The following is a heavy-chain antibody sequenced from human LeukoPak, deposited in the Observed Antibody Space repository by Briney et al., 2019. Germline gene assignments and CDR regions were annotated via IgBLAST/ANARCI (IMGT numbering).Heavy chain of an antibody. D-gene: IGHD3-16*01. CDR2: ISYDGSNK. CDR3: TRRGAASDAFDI. CDR1: GFTFSSYG. J-gene: IGHJ3*02. V-gene: IGHV3-30*03. Sequence: GGSLRLSCAASGFTFSSYGMHWVRQAPGKGLEWVAVISYDGSNKYYADSVKGRFTISRDNSKNTLYLQMNSLRAEDTAVYYCTRRGAASDAFDIWGQGTMVTVSS.